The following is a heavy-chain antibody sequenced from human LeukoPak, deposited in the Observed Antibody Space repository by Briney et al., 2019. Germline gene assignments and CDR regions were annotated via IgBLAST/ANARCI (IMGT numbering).Heavy chain of an antibody. Sequence: GGSLRLSCAASGFTFTSYAMSWVRQAPGRGLEWVSAISGSGGSTDYADSVKGRFTISRDNSKNTLYLQMKSLRAEDTALYYCSKAVGAAPRVAYYFDYWGQGTLVTVSS. CDR2: ISGSGGST. CDR1: GFTFTSYA. J-gene: IGHJ4*02. CDR3: SKAVGAAPRVAYYFDY. V-gene: IGHV3-23*01. D-gene: IGHD1-26*01.